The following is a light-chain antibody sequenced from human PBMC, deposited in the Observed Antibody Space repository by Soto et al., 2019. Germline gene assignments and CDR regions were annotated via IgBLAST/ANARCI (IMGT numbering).Light chain of an antibody. CDR2: EAS. CDR3: CSYAGSSTFERV. V-gene: IGLV2-23*02. Sequence: QSALTQPASVSGSPGQSITISCTGTSSDVGSYNLFPWYQQHPGKAPKLMIYEASKRPSGVSNRFSGSKSGNTASLTISGLQAEDEADYYCCSYAGSSTFERVFCGGTKLTVL. CDR1: SSDVGSYNL. J-gene: IGLJ3*02.